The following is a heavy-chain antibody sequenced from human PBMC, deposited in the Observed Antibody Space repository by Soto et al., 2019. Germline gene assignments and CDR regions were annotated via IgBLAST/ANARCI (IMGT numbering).Heavy chain of an antibody. CDR2: IYYSGST. Sequence: SETLSLTCTVSGGSISSYYWSWIRQPPGKGLEWIGYIYYSGSTNYNPSLKSRVTISVDTSKNQFSLKLSSVTAADTAVYYCATSRRSGGKASEFDYWGQGTLVTVSS. J-gene: IGHJ4*02. D-gene: IGHD3-10*01. CDR1: GGSISSYY. CDR3: ATSRRSGGKASEFDY. V-gene: IGHV4-59*08.